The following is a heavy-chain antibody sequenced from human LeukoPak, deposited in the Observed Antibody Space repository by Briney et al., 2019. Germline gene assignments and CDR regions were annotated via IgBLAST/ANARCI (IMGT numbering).Heavy chain of an antibody. V-gene: IGHV4-61*02. J-gene: IGHJ4*02. CDR3: ARERVAATNGFDY. CDR1: GGSISSGIYY. Sequence: PSQTLSLTCTVSGGSISSGIYYWSWIRQPPRKGLEWIGRIYSSGSTNFNPSLKGRVTISVDTSKNQFSLKLSSVTAADTAVYYCARERVAATNGFDYWGQGTLVTVSS. D-gene: IGHD2-15*01. CDR2: IYSSGST.